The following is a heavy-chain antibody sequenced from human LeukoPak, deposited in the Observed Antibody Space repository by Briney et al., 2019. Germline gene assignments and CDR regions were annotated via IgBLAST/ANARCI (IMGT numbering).Heavy chain of an antibody. D-gene: IGHD3-16*01. J-gene: IGHJ5*02. Sequence: SETLSLTCTVSGYSISSGYYWGWIRQPPGKGLEWIGSIYHSGSTYYNPSPKSRVTISVDTSKNQFSLKLSSVTAADTAVYYCASRIMITFGGDSNWFDPWGQGTLVTVSS. CDR1: GYSISSGYY. CDR2: IYHSGST. CDR3: ASRIMITFGGDSNWFDP. V-gene: IGHV4-38-2*02.